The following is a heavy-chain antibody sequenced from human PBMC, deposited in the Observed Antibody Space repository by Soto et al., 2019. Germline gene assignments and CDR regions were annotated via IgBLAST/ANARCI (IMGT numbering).Heavy chain of an antibody. CDR1: GGSIGSYY. J-gene: IGHJ4*02. Sequence: SETLSLTCTVSGGSIGSYYWSWNRQPPGKGLEWIGYIYYSGSTSYNPSLKSRVTMTVDTSKNQFSLKLYFVTAADTAVYYCARGDYYGRSDYWGPGTLVTVSS. V-gene: IGHV4-59*01. D-gene: IGHD3-10*01. CDR2: IYYSGST. CDR3: ARGDYYGRSDY.